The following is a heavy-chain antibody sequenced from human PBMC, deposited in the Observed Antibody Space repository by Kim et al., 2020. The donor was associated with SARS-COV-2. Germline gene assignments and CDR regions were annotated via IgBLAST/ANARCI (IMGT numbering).Heavy chain of an antibody. CDR3: ARAYYGSGSYYDGYYYYG. Sequence: GGSLRLSCAASGFTFSSYDMHWVRQATGKGLEWVSPISTAGDTSYPASSKRRFTTSSENATNSSHLQMISLRTGETAVYYCARAYYGSGSYYDGYYYYG. D-gene: IGHD3-10*01. J-gene: IGHJ6*01. V-gene: IGHV3-13*01. CDR2: ISTAGDT. CDR1: GFTFSSYD.